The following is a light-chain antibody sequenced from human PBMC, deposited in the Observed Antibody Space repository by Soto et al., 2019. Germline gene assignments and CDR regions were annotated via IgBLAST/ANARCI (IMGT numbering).Light chain of an antibody. CDR2: WAS. CDR3: HQYFSTPPI. CDR1: QSVLYSSNNKNY. J-gene: IGKJ4*01. V-gene: IGKV4-1*01. Sequence: DIVMTQSPDSLAVSLGERATINCKSSQSVLYSSNNKNYLAWYQQKPGQPPKLLIYWASTRESGVPDRFRGSGSGTDFTLTISSLQAEDVAVYFCHQYFSTPPIFGGGTKVDIK.